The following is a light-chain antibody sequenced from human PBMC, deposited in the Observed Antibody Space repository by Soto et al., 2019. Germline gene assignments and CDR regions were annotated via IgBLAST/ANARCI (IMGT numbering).Light chain of an antibody. V-gene: IGLV2-23*02. J-gene: IGLJ1*01. Sequence: HSVLTQPASVAGSPGQSITISCTGTSSDVGTYNLVSWYQQLPDKAPKLIIHEVNKRPSGVSTRFSGSKSGNTAYLTISGLQPDDDADYHCYSYAGSSTYVFGTGTKLTVL. CDR3: YSYAGSSTYV. CDR1: SSDVGTYNL. CDR2: EVN.